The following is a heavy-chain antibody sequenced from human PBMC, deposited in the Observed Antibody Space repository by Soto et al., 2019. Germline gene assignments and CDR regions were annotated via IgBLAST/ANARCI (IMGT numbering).Heavy chain of an antibody. D-gene: IGHD4-17*01. J-gene: IGHJ4*02. Sequence: PGGSLRLSCAASGFTFSNYGMHWVRQAPGKGLEWVAVIWFDGTKKYYADSLKGRLTISRDNSKDTLYLQMDNLRAEDTAVYFCARDRTVTPGVYYFDYWGQGPLVTVSS. V-gene: IGHV3-33*01. CDR2: IWFDGTKK. CDR3: ARDRTVTPGVYYFDY. CDR1: GFTFSNYG.